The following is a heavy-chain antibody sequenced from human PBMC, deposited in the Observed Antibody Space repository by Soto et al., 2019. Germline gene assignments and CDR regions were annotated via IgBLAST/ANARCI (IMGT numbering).Heavy chain of an antibody. CDR3: ARESPIHSSALDP. CDR1: GFTFSSYG. Sequence: GGSLRLSCAASGFTFSSYGMHWVRQAPGKGLEWVAVIWYDGSNKYYADSVKGRFTISRDNSKNTLYLQMNSLRAEDTAVYYCARESPIHSSALDPWGQGTLVTVSS. J-gene: IGHJ5*02. V-gene: IGHV3-33*01. D-gene: IGHD6-25*01. CDR2: IWYDGSNK.